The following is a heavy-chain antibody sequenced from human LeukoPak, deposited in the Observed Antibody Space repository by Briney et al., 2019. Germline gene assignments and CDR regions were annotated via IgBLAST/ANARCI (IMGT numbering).Heavy chain of an antibody. CDR3: ARGTSGWYRLRAFDI. J-gene: IGHJ3*02. V-gene: IGHV4-38-2*02. CDR1: GYSISSGYY. CDR2: IYHSGST. D-gene: IGHD6-19*01. Sequence: SETLSLTCTVSGYSISSGYYWGWIRQPPGKGLEWIGEIYHSGSTIYNPSLKSRVTISVDKSRNQFSLNLSSVTAADTAVYYCARGTSGWYRLRAFDIWGQGTMVTVSS.